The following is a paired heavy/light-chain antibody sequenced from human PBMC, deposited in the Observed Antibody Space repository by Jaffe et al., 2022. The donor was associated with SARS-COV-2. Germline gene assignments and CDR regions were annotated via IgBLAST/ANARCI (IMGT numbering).Heavy chain of an antibody. Sequence: QLQLQESGPGLVKPSETLSLTCIVSGDSISSTSYHWGWIRQPPGKRLEWIGNIYYSGTTDYNPSLNSRVTISVDTSNSQFSLKLSSVTAADTAVYYCARVLIAAPVLGALDIWGHGTMVTVSS. J-gene: IGHJ3*02. CDR1: GDSISSTSYH. CDR2: IYYSGTT. V-gene: IGHV4-39*01. D-gene: IGHD6-13*01. CDR3: ARVLIAAPVLGALDI.
Light chain of an antibody. CDR1: QSVSSSY. CDR2: GAS. V-gene: IGKV3-20*01. CDR3: QQYGRSPYT. J-gene: IGKJ2*01. Sequence: EIVLTQTPGTLSLSPGERATLSCRASQSVSSSYLAWYQQKPGQVPRLLIFGASSRATGIPDRFSGSVSGTDFTLTISRLEPEDFAVYYCQQYGRSPYTFGQGTKLEIK.